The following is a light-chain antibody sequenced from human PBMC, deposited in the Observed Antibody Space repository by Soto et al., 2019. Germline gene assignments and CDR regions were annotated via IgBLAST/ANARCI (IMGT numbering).Light chain of an antibody. J-gene: IGKJ2*01. Sequence: DIQMTQSPSSLSASVGDRVTITCQASQDISNYSNWYQQKPGKAPKLLIYAASKLETRVPSRFSGSGAGTDFTFTISSLQPEDIATYYCQQYDNLLMYTFGQGTKVEIK. CDR2: AAS. CDR1: QDISNY. V-gene: IGKV1-33*01. CDR3: QQYDNLLMYT.